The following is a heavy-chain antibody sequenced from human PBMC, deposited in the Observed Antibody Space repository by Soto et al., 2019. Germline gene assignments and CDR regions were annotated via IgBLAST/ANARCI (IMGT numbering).Heavy chain of an antibody. Sequence: QVQLVESGGGVVQPGRSLRLSCAASGFTFNSYAMQWVRQAPGKGLEWVAVISYKGSNKYYAESAQGRFTISRDNSKNTLYLQINSLSDEDTAVDFCARDGMYYDSLPGQPYFYHGMDVWGQGTTVAVSS. V-gene: IGHV3-30*14. CDR3: ARDGMYYDSLPGQPYFYHGMDV. J-gene: IGHJ6*02. CDR2: ISYKGSNK. D-gene: IGHD3-9*01. CDR1: GFTFNSYA.